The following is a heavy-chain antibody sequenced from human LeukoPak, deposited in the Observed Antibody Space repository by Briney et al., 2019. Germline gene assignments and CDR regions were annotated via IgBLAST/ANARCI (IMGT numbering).Heavy chain of an antibody. CDR1: GFIFSSYA. D-gene: IGHD3-10*01. Sequence: GGSLSLFCAACGFIFSSYAMSWVRQAPGKGLEGVSAISGSGGSTYYADSVKGRFTISRDNSKNTLYLQMNSLRAEDTAVYYCAKAYGSGSYYGYWGQGTLVTVSS. J-gene: IGHJ4*02. CDR2: ISGSGGST. CDR3: AKAYGSGSYYGY. V-gene: IGHV3-23*01.